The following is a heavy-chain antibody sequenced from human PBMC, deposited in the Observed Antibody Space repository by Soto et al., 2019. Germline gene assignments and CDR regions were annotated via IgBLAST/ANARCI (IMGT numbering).Heavy chain of an antibody. CDR2: INHSGST. Sequence: SEDPVLTCAVYGGSFSGYYWSWIRQPPGKGLEWIGEINHSGSTNYNPSLKSRVTISVDTSKNQFSLKLSSVTAADTAVYYCAGHDILTGFVDYYYYGMDVWGQGTTVTVSS. CDR1: GGSFSGYY. J-gene: IGHJ6*02. D-gene: IGHD3-9*01. V-gene: IGHV4-34*01. CDR3: AGHDILTGFVDYYYYGMDV.